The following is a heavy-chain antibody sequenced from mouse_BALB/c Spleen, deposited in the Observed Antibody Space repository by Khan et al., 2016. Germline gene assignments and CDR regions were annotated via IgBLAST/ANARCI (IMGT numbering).Heavy chain of an antibody. CDR1: GYSITSGYS. CDR3: ANSDFYRYEEAMDY. Sequence: EVQLQESGPDLVKPSQSLSLTCTVTGYSITSGYSWHWIRQFPGNKLEWMGYIHYSGNTNYYPFLKSRITITRDTSKNQFFLHLNTVTIKETTTYYCANSDFYRYEEAMDYWGQGTSLTVSS. D-gene: IGHD2-14*01. V-gene: IGHV3-1*02. CDR2: IHYSGNT. J-gene: IGHJ4*01.